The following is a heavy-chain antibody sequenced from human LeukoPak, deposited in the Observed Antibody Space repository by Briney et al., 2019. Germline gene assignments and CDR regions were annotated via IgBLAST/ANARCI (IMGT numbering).Heavy chain of an antibody. CDR3: AKAPGGIVVVPAADY. CDR2: ISWNRGSI. D-gene: IGHD3-22*01. Sequence: GGSLRLSCAASGFTFDDYAMHWVRQAPGKGLEWVSGISWNRGSIGYADSVKGRFTISRDNAKNSLYLQMNSLRAEDTALYYCAKAPGGIVVVPAADYWGQGTLVTVSS. CDR1: GFTFDDYA. J-gene: IGHJ4*02. V-gene: IGHV3-9*01.